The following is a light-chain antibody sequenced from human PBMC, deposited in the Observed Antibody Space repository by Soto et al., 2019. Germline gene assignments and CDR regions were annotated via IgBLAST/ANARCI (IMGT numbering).Light chain of an antibody. J-gene: IGLJ1*01. V-gene: IGLV2-14*03. Sequence: QSVLTQPASVSGSPGQSITISCTGTSSDVGAYNYVSWYQHHPGKAPKLMIYDVTNRPSGVSNRFSGSKSGNTASLTISGLQAEDEADYYCNSYTTNSNRVFGTGTKVTVL. CDR2: DVT. CDR3: NSYTTNSNRV. CDR1: SSDVGAYNY.